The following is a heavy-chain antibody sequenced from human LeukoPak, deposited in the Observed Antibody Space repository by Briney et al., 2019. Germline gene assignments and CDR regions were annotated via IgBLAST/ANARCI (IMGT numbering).Heavy chain of an antibody. CDR2: MNPNSGNT. CDR3: ARGRISYDYVWGSYRPPALFDY. J-gene: IGHJ4*02. V-gene: IGHV1-8*01. CDR1: GYTFTSYG. Sequence: ASVKVSCKASGYTFTSYGINWVRQATGQGLEWMGWMNPNSGNTGYAQKFQGRVTMTRNTSISTAYMELSSLRSEDTAVYYCARGRISYDYVWGSYRPPALFDYWGQGTLVTVSS. D-gene: IGHD3-16*02.